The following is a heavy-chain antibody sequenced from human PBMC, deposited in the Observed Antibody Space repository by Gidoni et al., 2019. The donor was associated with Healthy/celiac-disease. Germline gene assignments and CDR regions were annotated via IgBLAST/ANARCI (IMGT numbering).Heavy chain of an antibody. J-gene: IGHJ3*02. V-gene: IGHV4-61*02. CDR1: VGSISSGSYY. Sequence: QVQLQESGPGLVKPSQTLSLTCTVSVGSISSGSYYWSWIRQPAGKGLEGIGRIYTSGSTNYNPSLKSRVTRSVDTSKNQFSLKLSSVTAADTAVYYCARDKGQLVRAFDIWGQGTMVTVSS. CDR2: IYTSGST. D-gene: IGHD6-13*01. CDR3: ARDKGQLVRAFDI.